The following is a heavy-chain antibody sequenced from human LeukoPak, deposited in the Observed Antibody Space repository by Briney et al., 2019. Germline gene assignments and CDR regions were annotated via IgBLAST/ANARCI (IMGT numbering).Heavy chain of an antibody. Sequence: GASLKISCEGSGYSFTSYWIGWVRQMPGKGLEWMGIIYPGDSDTRYSPSFQGQVTISADKSISTAYLQWSSLKASYTAMYYYGSLSDYVRGSYLYYWGQGTLVTVSS. CDR2: IYPGDSDT. V-gene: IGHV5-51*01. J-gene: IGHJ4*02. CDR3: GSLSDYVRGSYLYY. D-gene: IGHD3-16*02. CDR1: GYSFTSYW.